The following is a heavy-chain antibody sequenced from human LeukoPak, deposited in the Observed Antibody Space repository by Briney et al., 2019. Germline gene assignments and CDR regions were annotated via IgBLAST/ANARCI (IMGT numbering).Heavy chain of an antibody. D-gene: IGHD3-9*01. CDR1: GFTFSNYD. V-gene: IGHV3-30*18. Sequence: GGSLTLSCAASGFTFSNYDILWVRQAPGTGLEWVAIVSSEEGHRYYIDAVRGRFTISRDNSKSTVYPQMNSLRTEDTAVYYCAKRHESRYFDHRGQGTLVIVSS. J-gene: IGHJ4*02. CDR2: VSSEEGHR. CDR3: AKRHESRYFDH.